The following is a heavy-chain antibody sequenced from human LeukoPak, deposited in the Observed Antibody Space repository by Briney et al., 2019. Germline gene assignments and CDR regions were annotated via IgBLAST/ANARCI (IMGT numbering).Heavy chain of an antibody. CDR2: IYYSGST. V-gene: IGHV4-39*01. Sequence: SETLSLTCTGSGGSISSSSYYWGWIRQPPGKGLEWIGSIYYSGSTYYNPSLKSRVTISVDTSKNQFSLKLSSVTAADTAVYYCARGSVLRHFNYWGQGTLVTVSS. CDR1: GGSISSSSYY. CDR3: ARGSVLRHFNY. D-gene: IGHD3-3*01. J-gene: IGHJ4*02.